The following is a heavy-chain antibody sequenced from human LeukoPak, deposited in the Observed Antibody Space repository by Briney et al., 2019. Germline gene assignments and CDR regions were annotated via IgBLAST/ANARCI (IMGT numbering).Heavy chain of an antibody. Sequence: SETLSLTCTVSGYSISSGYYWGWIRQPPGKGLEWIGSFYHSGSTYYNPSLKSRVTISFDTSKNQFSLKLSSVTAADTAVYYCARVGSSYGYSGYFDYWGQGTLVTVSS. J-gene: IGHJ4*02. D-gene: IGHD5-18*01. CDR3: ARVGSSYGYSGYFDY. V-gene: IGHV4-38-2*02. CDR2: FYHSGST. CDR1: GYSISSGYY.